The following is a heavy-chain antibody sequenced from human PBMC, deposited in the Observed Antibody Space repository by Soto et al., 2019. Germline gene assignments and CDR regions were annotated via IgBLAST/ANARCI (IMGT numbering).Heavy chain of an antibody. J-gene: IGHJ4*02. V-gene: IGHV4-39*01. CDR1: DGSISSSSYY. CDR3: ARHTPAISISDH. CDR2: IYYSGST. Sequence: SETMSLTCTVADGSISSSSYYWGWIRQPPGKGLEWIGSIYYSGSTYYNPSLKSRVTISVGTSKNQFSLKLSSVTAADTAVYYCARHTPAISISDHWGQGTLVTVSS. D-gene: IGHD2-15*01.